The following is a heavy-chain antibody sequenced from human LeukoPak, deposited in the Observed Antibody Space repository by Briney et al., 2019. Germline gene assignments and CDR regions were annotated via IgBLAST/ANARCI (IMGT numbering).Heavy chain of an antibody. CDR2: ISGTTGIT. Sequence: GGSLRLSCAASGFTFSINGMNWVRQAPGKGLEWVSTISGTTGITYYAHSVKGRFTISRDNSKNTLYLQMNSLRAEDTAVYYCARDFDLWGFDYWGQGTLVTVSS. J-gene: IGHJ4*02. CDR3: ARDFDLWGFDY. CDR1: GFTFSING. D-gene: IGHD3-3*01. V-gene: IGHV3-23*01.